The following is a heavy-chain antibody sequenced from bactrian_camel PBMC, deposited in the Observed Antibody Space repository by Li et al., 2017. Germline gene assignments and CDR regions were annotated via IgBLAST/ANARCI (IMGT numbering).Heavy chain of an antibody. CDR1: GYSAVTLC. V-gene: IGHV3S53*01. Sequence: HVQLVESGGGSVQAGGSLRLSCAAASGYSAVTLCRGWFRQAPGKEREGVAVINRRGTTNYADSVKGRFTISKDNAEKTLYLQMNSLKPEDTAIYYCAALYTGISGCYSTSLAPASFDYWGQGTQVTVS. D-gene: IGHD2*01. CDR2: INRRGTT. CDR3: AALYTGISGCYSTSLAPASFDY. J-gene: IGHJ4*01.